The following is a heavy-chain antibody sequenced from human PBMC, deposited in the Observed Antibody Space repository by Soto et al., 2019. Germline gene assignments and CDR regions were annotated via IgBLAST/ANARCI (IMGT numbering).Heavy chain of an antibody. CDR2: IYHRGHA. CDR1: HYSISNAFC. D-gene: IGHD6-6*01. CDR3: ARHYSCSSGGFDP. Sequence: ETLSVTCDVSHYSISNAFCSGWLRQPREKGHEWIGRIYHRGHADYSPSLRRRVTISFDTSKNQFPLKLNSPTAANTAIDYCARHYSCSSGGFDPWGQGTLVTVSS. J-gene: IGHJ5*02. V-gene: IGHV4-38-2*01.